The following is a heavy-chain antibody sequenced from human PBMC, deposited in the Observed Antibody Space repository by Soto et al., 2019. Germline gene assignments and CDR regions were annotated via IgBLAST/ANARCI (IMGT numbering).Heavy chain of an antibody. CDR2: IVPLFGTA. CDR3: ARDGDPGYSFWSGPLGGGRFDP. Sequence: QVQLVQSGAEVKEPGSSVNVSCKTSGGTFGNTAVTWVRQVPGQGLEWIGGIVPLFGTANYARKFRGRVMITADESTRTAYMDLSSLRSDDTAIYYCARDGDPGYSFWSGPLGGGRFDPWGQGTLVTVSS. CDR1: GGTFGNTA. D-gene: IGHD3-3*01. V-gene: IGHV1-69*12. J-gene: IGHJ5*02.